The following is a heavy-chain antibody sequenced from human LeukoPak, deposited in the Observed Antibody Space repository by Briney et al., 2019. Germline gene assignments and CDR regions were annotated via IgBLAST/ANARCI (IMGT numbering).Heavy chain of an antibody. V-gene: IGHV3-30-3*01. CDR2: TSFDESHN. D-gene: IGHD2-21*01. Sequence: KPGGSLRLSCAASGFTFSTSGMHWLRQAQGKGLEGVAFTSFDESHNFYAHSVEGRFTISRDNSKNTVFLQMHNLRVDDTAMYDCAVVAGRFPPDYWGQRTLVTVSS. J-gene: IGHJ4*02. CDR1: GFTFSTSG. CDR3: AVVAGRFPPDY.